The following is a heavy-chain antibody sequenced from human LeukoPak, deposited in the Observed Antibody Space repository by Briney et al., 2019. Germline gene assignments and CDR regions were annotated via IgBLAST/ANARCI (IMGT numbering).Heavy chain of an antibody. Sequence: ASVKVSCKASGYTFINYDINWVRQATGQGLEWMGWMNPNNRNTGYAQKLQGRVTMTTDTSTSTAYMELRSLRSDDTAVYYCARGTSRLRYYFDYWGQGALVTVSS. CDR3: ARGTSRLRYYFDY. J-gene: IGHJ4*02. V-gene: IGHV1-8*01. CDR1: GYTFINYD. D-gene: IGHD4-17*01. CDR2: MNPNNRNT.